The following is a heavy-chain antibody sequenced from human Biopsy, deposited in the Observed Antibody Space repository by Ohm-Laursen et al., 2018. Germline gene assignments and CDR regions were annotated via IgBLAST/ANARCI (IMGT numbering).Heavy chain of an antibody. V-gene: IGHV4-34*01. CDR1: GESFNGYY. CDR2: INHSGRT. Sequence: GTLSLTRAVYGESFNGYYRSWIRQTPGKGLEWIREINHSGRTNYNPSLKSRVTISVDTSKNQFSLKVRSVTAADTAVYYCVRGVDYYDPYHYYALDVWGQGTTVTVSS. CDR3: VRGVDYYDPYHYYALDV. J-gene: IGHJ6*02. D-gene: IGHD3-22*01.